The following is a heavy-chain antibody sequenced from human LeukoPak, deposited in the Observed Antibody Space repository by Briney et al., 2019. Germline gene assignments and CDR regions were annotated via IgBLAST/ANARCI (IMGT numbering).Heavy chain of an antibody. Sequence: GGSLRLSCAASGFTFSSYAMHWVRQAPGKGLEWVAVISYDGSNKYYADSVKGRFTISRDNSKNTLYVQMNSLRAEDTAVYYCARDAERGIAVADIGWFDPWGQGTLVTVSS. D-gene: IGHD6-19*01. V-gene: IGHV3-30-3*01. CDR2: ISYDGSNK. J-gene: IGHJ5*02. CDR3: ARDAERGIAVADIGWFDP. CDR1: GFTFSSYA.